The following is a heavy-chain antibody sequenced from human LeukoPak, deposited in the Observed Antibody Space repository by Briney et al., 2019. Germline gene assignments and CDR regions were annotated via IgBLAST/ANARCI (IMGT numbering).Heavy chain of an antibody. CDR3: ARHGGVRVPQSWFVP. CDR1: WGSISSGGYN. V-gene: IGHV4-30-2*01. CDR2: IYHSGST. Sequence: PSETLSLTCTVSWGSISSGGYNWSWIRQPPGKGLDWIEYIYHSGSTYYNPSLKSRVTILIDTSKDQFSLKLSSVTAADTAVYYCARHGGVRVPQSWFVPWGQWTLVTVSS. J-gene: IGHJ5*02. D-gene: IGHD3-10*01.